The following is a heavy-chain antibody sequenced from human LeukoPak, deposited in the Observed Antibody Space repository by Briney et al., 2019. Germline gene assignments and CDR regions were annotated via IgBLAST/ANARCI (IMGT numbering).Heavy chain of an antibody. CDR3: ARVRDVYNHVFEN. J-gene: IGHJ4*02. CDR1: TFTVASNY. Sequence: PGGSLRLSCAVSTFTVASNYMSWVRQTPGKGLVWVSDIYQGGSTYYSDSVKGRFTISRDISENTLHLQMNNLRVDDTAVYYCARVRDVYNHVFENWGQGTLVTVSS. V-gene: IGHV3-53*01. D-gene: IGHD5-24*01. CDR2: IYQGGST.